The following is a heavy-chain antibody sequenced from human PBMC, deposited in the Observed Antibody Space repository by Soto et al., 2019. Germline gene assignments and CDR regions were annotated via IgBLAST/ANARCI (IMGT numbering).Heavy chain of an antibody. V-gene: IGHV1-8*01. D-gene: IGHD1-26*01. J-gene: IGHJ4*02. CDR1: GYTFTNYD. Sequence: ASVKVSCKASGYTFTNYDINWVRQATGQGLEWLGWMNPSSGYTGYAQKFQGRVTMTGDTSISTAYMELSSLTSADTAVYYCARFVRHQLPTIDYWGQGALVTVSS. CDR3: ARFVRHQLPTIDY. CDR2: MNPSSGYT.